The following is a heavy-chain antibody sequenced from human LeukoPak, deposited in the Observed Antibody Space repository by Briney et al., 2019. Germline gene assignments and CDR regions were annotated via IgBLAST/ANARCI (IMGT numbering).Heavy chain of an antibody. D-gene: IGHD6-19*01. J-gene: IGHJ4*02. V-gene: IGHV3-21*01. CDR2: ITTSSSYM. Sequence: GGSLRLSCVASGFTFSDYNMNWVRQAPGKGLEWVSYITTSSSYMYYADSVKGRFTISRDNAKNSLYLHMNSLRAEDTAVYYCARHGSGWYMNDYWRQGTLVTVSS. CDR1: GFTFSDYN. CDR3: ARHGSGWYMNDY.